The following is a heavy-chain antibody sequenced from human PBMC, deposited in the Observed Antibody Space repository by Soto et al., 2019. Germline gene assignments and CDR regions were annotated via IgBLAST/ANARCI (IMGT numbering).Heavy chain of an antibody. Sequence: ASVKVSCKAAGYIYTRYYIHCVRQDTGKGLEWMGWINPFDGSRMFAQSFQGRVTMTRDTSTSTVYTEVSSLRSEDTAVYYCSRGDPGETSPFDYWGQGTLVTVSS. V-gene: IGHV1-46*03. J-gene: IGHJ4*02. CDR1: GYIYTRYY. CDR2: INPFDGSR. CDR3: SRGDPGETSPFDY. D-gene: IGHD3-10*01.